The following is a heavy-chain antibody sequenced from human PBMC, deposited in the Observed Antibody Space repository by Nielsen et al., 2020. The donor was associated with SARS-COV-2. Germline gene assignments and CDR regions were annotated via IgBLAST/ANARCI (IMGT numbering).Heavy chain of an antibody. CDR3: VRLNRRILTPLALASLRFDY. Sequence: SETLSLTCAVSGGSITTYYWHWIRQSPGKGLEWIGYIYYSGNTNYNPSLKSRVTISVDTSKNQFSLRLNSVAAADTAVYYCVRLNRRILTPLALASLRFDYWGQGSLVTVSS. CDR2: IYYSGNT. V-gene: IGHV4-59*08. J-gene: IGHJ4*02. CDR1: GGSITTYY. D-gene: IGHD1-14*01.